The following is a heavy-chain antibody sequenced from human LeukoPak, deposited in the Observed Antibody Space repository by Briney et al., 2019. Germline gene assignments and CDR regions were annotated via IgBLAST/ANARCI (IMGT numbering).Heavy chain of an antibody. J-gene: IGHJ4*02. CDR2: ISDSGGNT. CDR1: GFTFSSYA. CDR3: AKGGDYCSSATCYQTL. Sequence: GGSLRLSCAASGFTFSSYAMTWVRQAPGKGLEWVSVISDSGGNTYYADSVKGRFTTSRDNSKNTLYLQMNSLRAEDTAVYYCAKGGDYCSSATCYQTLWGQGTLVTVSS. V-gene: IGHV3-23*01. D-gene: IGHD2-2*01.